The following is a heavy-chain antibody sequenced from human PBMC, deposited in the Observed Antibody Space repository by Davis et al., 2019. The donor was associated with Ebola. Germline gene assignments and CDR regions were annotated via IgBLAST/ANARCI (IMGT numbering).Heavy chain of an antibody. V-gene: IGHV3-74*01. CDR3: AKDESAPLGY. Sequence: GESLKISCVASEFSFSNYWMHWVRQVPGKGLVWVSRINNDGSNTDYADSVKGRFTISRDNAKNTLYLQMNSLRVEDTAVYYCAKDESAPLGYWGQGTLVTVSS. CDR1: EFSFSNYW. CDR2: INNDGSNT. D-gene: IGHD6-6*01. J-gene: IGHJ4*02.